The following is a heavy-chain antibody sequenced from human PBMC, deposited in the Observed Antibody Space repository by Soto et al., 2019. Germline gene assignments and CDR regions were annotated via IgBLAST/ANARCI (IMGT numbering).Heavy chain of an antibody. V-gene: IGHV3-21*01. CDR3: ARDQPGYSYGYGLGY. Sequence: EVQLVESGGGLVKPGGSLRLSCAASGFTFSSYSMNWVRQAPGKGLEWVSSISSSSSYIYYADSVKGRFTLSRDNAKNSLYLQMNSLRAEDKAVYYCARDQPGYSYGYGLGYWGQGTLVTVSS. J-gene: IGHJ4*02. CDR1: GFTFSSYS. CDR2: ISSSSSYI. D-gene: IGHD5-18*01.